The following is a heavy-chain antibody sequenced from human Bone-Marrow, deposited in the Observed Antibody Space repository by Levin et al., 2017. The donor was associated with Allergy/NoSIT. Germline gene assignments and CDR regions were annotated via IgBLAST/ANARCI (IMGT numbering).Heavy chain of an antibody. J-gene: IGHJ4*02. CDR2: IIPGGAAA. CDR3: ARVKGGTRALADF. Sequence: PAGGSLRLSCTASGFTFSAFSMNWVRQAPGKGLVWLSGIIPGGAAAYSADSVKGRFTVSRDNSKNTLYLQMNNLTVDDTAVYYCARVKGGTRALADFWGQGTLVTVSS. D-gene: IGHD2-15*01. CDR1: GFTFSAFS. V-gene: IGHV3-23*01.